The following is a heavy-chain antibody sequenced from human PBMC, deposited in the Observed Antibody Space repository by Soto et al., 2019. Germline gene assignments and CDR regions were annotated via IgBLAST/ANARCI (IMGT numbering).Heavy chain of an antibody. CDR3: EKEYNSQSAWFDP. Sequence: ASVKVSCKASGYTFTAFYIHWVRQAPGQGLEWMGWINPNSGDTKLAQQFQGRVTMTRDTSISTAYMELTRLRSDDTALYYCEKEYNSQSAWFDPWGQGTQVTVSS. J-gene: IGHJ5*02. CDR2: INPNSGDT. D-gene: IGHD1-20*01. V-gene: IGHV1-2*02. CDR1: GYTFTAFY.